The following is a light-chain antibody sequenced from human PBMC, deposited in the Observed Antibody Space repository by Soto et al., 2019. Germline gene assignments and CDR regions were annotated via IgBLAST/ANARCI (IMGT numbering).Light chain of an antibody. CDR2: DNN. J-gene: IGLJ1*01. Sequence: QSVLTQPPSVSAAPGQKVTISCSGSSSNIGNNYVSWYQQVPGTAPKLLIYDNNKRPSANPDRFSGSKSGTSATLGISGLQTGDEADYYCGTWDSSLSVHVFGTGTKVTVL. V-gene: IGLV1-51*01. CDR1: SSNIGNNY. CDR3: GTWDSSLSVHV.